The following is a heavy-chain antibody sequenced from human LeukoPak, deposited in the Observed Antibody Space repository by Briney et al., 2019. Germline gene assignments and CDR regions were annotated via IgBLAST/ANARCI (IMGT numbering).Heavy chain of an antibody. CDR1: GGSISSGGYS. CDR3: ARVGTDYYGSGSYYLDY. D-gene: IGHD3-10*01. CDR2: IYHSGST. V-gene: IGHV4-30-2*01. Sequence: SETLSLTCAVSGGSISSGGYSWSWIRQPPGTGLEWIGYIYHSGSTYYNPSLKSRVTISVDRSKNQFSLKLSSVTAADTAVYYCARVGTDYYGSGSYYLDYWGQGTLVTVSS. J-gene: IGHJ4*02.